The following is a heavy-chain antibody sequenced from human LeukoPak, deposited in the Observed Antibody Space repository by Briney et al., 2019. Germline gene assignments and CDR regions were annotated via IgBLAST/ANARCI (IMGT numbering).Heavy chain of an antibody. CDR1: GGTFSSYT. Sequence: GASVKVSCKASGGTFSSYTISWVRQAPGQGLEWMGRIIPILGIANYAQKFQGRVTITADKSTSTAYMELSSLRSEDTAVYYCARNGRGCSGYDRLYYFDYWGQGTLVTVSS. J-gene: IGHJ4*02. D-gene: IGHD5-12*01. V-gene: IGHV1-69*02. CDR2: IIPILGIA. CDR3: ARNGRGCSGYDRLYYFDY.